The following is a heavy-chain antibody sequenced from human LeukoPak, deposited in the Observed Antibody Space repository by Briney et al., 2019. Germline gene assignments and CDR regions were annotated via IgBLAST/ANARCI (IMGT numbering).Heavy chain of an antibody. J-gene: IGHJ4*02. CDR1: GGTFSSYA. V-gene: IGHV1-69*01. CDR2: IIPIFGTA. CDR3: ARDGDTARWVPGY. Sequence: GASVKVSCKASGGTFSSYAISWVRQAPGQGLEWMGGIIPIFGTANYAQKFQGRVTITADESTSTAYMELSSLRSEDTAVYYCARDGDTARWVPGYWGQGTLVTVSS. D-gene: IGHD5-18*01.